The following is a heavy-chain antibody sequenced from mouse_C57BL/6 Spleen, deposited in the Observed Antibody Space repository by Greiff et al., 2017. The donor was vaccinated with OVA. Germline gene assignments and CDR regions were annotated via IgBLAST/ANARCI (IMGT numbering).Heavy chain of an antibody. CDR1: GYTFTDYN. J-gene: IGHJ2*01. CDR2: INPNNGGT. V-gene: IGHV1-22*01. Sequence: EVQLQQSGPELVKPGASVKMSCKASGYTFTDYNMHWVKQSHGKSLEWIGYINPNNGGTSYNQKFKGKATLTVNKSSSTAYMELRSLTSEDSAVYYCARKTDDGYSHFDYWGQGTTLTVSS. D-gene: IGHD2-3*01. CDR3: ARKTDDGYSHFDY.